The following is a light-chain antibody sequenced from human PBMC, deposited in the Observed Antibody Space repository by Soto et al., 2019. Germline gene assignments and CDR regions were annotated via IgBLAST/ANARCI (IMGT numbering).Light chain of an antibody. CDR1: QTISSW. CDR2: ATS. Sequence: TQSPSTLSGSVGDRVTITCRASQTISSWLAWYQQKPGKAPRLLIYATSNRATGIPARFSGSGSGTDFTLTISSLEPEDFAVYYCQQRSSWPFTFGPGTKVDIK. J-gene: IGKJ3*01. CDR3: QQRSSWPFT. V-gene: IGKV3-11*01.